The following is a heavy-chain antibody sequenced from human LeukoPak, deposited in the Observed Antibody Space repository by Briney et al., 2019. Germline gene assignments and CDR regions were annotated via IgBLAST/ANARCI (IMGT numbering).Heavy chain of an antibody. D-gene: IGHD3-10*01. J-gene: IGHJ4*02. V-gene: IGHV3-30*18. CDR3: AKDISGEEY. Sequence: GGSLRLSCAASGFTFSSYGMHWVRQAPGKGLEWVAVISYDGSNKYYADSVKGRFTISRDNSKNTLYLQMNSLRAEDTAVYYCAKDISGEEYWGQGTLVTVSS. CDR2: ISYDGSNK. CDR1: GFTFSSYG.